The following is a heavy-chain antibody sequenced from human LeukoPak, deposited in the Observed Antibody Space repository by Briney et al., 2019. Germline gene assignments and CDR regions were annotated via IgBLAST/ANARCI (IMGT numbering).Heavy chain of an antibody. V-gene: IGHV3-33*08. CDR3: ARIRGVVYFDY. CDR2: IRYDGSNK. Sequence: GGSLRLSCAASGFTFSSYGMHWVRQAPGKGLEGGAFIRYDGSNKYYADSVKGRFTISRDNSNNTRYLQMNSLRAEDTAVYYCARIRGVVYFDYWGQGTLVTVSS. D-gene: IGHD3-10*01. CDR1: GFTFSSYG. J-gene: IGHJ4*02.